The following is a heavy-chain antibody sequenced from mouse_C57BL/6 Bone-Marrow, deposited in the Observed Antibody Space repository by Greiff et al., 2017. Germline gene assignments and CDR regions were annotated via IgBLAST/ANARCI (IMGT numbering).Heavy chain of an antibody. Sequence: VQLQQPGAELVMPGASVKLSCKASGYTFTSYWMHWVKQRPGQGLEWIGEIYPSDSYTNYNQKFTGKSTLTVDKSSSTAYMQLSSLTSEDSAVYYCARTYGAAWFAYWGQGTLVTVSA. D-gene: IGHD1-2*01. CDR1: GYTFTSYW. V-gene: IGHV1-69*01. J-gene: IGHJ3*01. CDR3: ARTYGAAWFAY. CDR2: IYPSDSYT.